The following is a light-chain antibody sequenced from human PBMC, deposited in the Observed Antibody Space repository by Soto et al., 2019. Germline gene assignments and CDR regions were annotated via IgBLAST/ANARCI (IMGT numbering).Light chain of an antibody. V-gene: IGLV2-14*01. CDR1: SSDIGGYNY. Sequence: QSVLTQPPSASGSPGQSVTISCTGTSSDIGGYNYVSWYQQHPGKAPKLLISEVSNRPSGISSRFSGSKSGNTASLTISGLQAEDEADYYCTSYTSFTTVIFGGGTKLTVL. J-gene: IGLJ2*01. CDR3: TSYTSFTTVI. CDR2: EVS.